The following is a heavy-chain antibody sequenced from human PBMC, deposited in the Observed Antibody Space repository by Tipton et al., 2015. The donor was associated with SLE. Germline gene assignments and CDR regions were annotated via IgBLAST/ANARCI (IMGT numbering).Heavy chain of an antibody. CDR3: ARDNGVGAPVDAFDI. CDR2: ISSSGSTI. V-gene: IGHV3-48*03. CDR1: GFTFSSYE. J-gene: IGHJ3*02. D-gene: IGHD3-3*01. Sequence: GSLRLSCAASGFTFSSYEMNWVRQAPGKGLEWASYISSSGSTIYYADSVKGRFTISGDNAKNSLYLQMNSLRAEDTAVYYCARDNGVGAPVDAFDIWGQGTMVTVSS.